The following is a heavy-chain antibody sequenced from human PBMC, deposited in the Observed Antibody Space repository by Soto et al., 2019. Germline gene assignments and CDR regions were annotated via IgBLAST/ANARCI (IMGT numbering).Heavy chain of an antibody. J-gene: IGHJ1*01. V-gene: IGHV1-69*08. D-gene: IGHD3-10*01. Sequence: QVQLVQSGAEVKKPGSSVKVSCKASGGTFSSYTISWVRQAPGQGLEWMGRIIPILGIANYAQKFQGRVTITADKSTSTAYMELSSLRSEDTAVYYCARERGFGESDFQHWGQCTLVTVSS. CDR2: IIPILGIA. CDR3: ARERGFGESDFQH. CDR1: GGTFSSYT.